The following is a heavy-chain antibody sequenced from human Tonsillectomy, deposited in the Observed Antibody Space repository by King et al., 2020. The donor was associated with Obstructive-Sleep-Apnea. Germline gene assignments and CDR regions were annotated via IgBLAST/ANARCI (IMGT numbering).Heavy chain of an antibody. Sequence: VQLVESGGGLVQPGRSLRLSCAAAGFTFDDYAMHWVRQAPGKGLEWVSGISWHSGSIGYADSVKGRFTIARDNAKNSLYLQMNSLRPEDTALYYCAKDGVPAANYYYYGMDVWGQGTTVTVSS. CDR1: GFTFDDYA. V-gene: IGHV3-9*01. CDR3: AKDGVPAANYYYYGMDV. J-gene: IGHJ6*02. CDR2: ISWHSGSI. D-gene: IGHD2-2*01.